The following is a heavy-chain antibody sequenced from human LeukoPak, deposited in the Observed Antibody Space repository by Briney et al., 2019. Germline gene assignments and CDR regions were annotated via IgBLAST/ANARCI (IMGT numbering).Heavy chain of an antibody. CDR3: AGNYYGSGSYYSEDRY. V-gene: IGHV4-61*02. Sequence: SETLSLTCTVSGGSISSGSYYWSWIRQPAGKGLEWIGRIYTSGSTNYNPSLKSRVTISLDTSKNQSSLKMSSVTAADTAVYYCAGNYYGSGSYYSEDRYWGQGTLVTVSS. CDR1: GGSISSGSYY. J-gene: IGHJ4*02. CDR2: IYTSGST. D-gene: IGHD3-10*01.